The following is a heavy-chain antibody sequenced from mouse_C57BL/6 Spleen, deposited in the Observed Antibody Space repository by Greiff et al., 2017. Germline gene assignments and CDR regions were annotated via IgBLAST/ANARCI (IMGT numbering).Heavy chain of an antibody. CDR1: GYSITSGYD. V-gene: IGHV3-1*01. CDR3: ARGGYYAMDY. Sequence: EVQLQQSGPGMVKPSQSLSLTCTVTGYSITSGYDWHWIRHFPGNKLEWMGYISYSGSTNYNPSLKSRISITHDTSKNHFFLKLNSVTTEDTATYYCARGGYYAMDYWGQGTSVTVSS. J-gene: IGHJ4*01. CDR2: ISYSGST.